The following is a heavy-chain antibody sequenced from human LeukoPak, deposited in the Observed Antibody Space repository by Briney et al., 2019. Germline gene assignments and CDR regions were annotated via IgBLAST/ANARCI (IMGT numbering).Heavy chain of an antibody. CDR2: IYHRGTT. Sequence: PSETLSLTCAVSGYSISSGYYWGWIRPPPGKGLEWIGTIYHRGTTYYNPSLKSRVTISVDTSKNQFSLKLSSVTAADTAVYYCAGLGSSAVRPKNWFDPWGQGTLVTVSS. CDR3: AGLGSSAVRPKNWFDP. J-gene: IGHJ5*02. D-gene: IGHD2-2*01. CDR1: GYSISSGYY. V-gene: IGHV4-38-2*01.